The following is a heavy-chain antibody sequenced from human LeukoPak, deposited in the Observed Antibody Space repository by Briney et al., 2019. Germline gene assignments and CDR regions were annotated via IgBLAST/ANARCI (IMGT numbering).Heavy chain of an antibody. J-gene: IGHJ6*03. CDR3: ARIGSSGYYSYYYYYMDV. Sequence: RPGGSLRLSCAASGFTFDDYGMSWVRQAPGKGLEWVSGINWNGGSTGYADSVKGRFTISRDNAKNSLYLQMNSLRAEDTALYYCARIGSSGYYSYYYYYMDVWGKGTTVTVS. V-gene: IGHV3-20*04. CDR2: INWNGGST. CDR1: GFTFDDYG. D-gene: IGHD3-22*01.